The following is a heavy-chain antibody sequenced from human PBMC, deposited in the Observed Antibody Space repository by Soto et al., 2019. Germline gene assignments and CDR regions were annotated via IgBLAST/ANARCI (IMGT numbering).Heavy chain of an antibody. CDR3: AKENGYSSSWFESDY. V-gene: IGHV3-23*01. Sequence: EVQLLESGGGLVQPGGSLRLSCAASGFTFSSYAMRWVRQAPGKGLEWVSAISGSGGSTYYADSVKGRFTISRDNSKNTLYLQMNSLRAEDTAVYYCAKENGYSSSWFESDYWGQGTLVTVYS. CDR1: GFTFSSYA. D-gene: IGHD6-13*01. J-gene: IGHJ4*02. CDR2: ISGSGGST.